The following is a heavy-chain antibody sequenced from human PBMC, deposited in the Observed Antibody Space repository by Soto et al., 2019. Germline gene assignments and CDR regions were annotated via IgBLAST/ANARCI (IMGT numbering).Heavy chain of an antibody. J-gene: IGHJ4*02. CDR3: AKDTYYYDSSGYYVFDY. Sequence: QVQLVESGGGVVQPGRSLRLSCAASGFVLSSYGIHWVRQAPGKGLEWVAGISYDGRNRYYTDSVKGRFTISRHNPMNTLYLQMNGLRAEDTAVYYCAKDTYYYDSSGYYVFDYWGQGTLVTVSS. CDR1: GFVLSSYG. V-gene: IGHV3-30*18. CDR2: ISYDGRNR. D-gene: IGHD3-22*01.